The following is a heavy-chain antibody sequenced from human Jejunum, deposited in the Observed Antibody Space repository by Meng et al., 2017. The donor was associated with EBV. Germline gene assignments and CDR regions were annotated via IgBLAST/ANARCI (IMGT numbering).Heavy chain of an antibody. V-gene: IGHV3-15*01. CDR3: TAGFGDR. D-gene: IGHD3-10*01. J-gene: IGHJ4*02. Sequence: VQVGESGGGVVQPGRSLRLSCAASGFTFSSFGMHWVRQAPGKGLEWLGRIKTKTDGGTTEYAATVKDRFTISRDDSKNTLYLQMNSLKIDDTAVYFCTAGFGDRWGQGTLVTVSS. CDR1: GFTFSSFG. CDR2: IKTKTDGGTT.